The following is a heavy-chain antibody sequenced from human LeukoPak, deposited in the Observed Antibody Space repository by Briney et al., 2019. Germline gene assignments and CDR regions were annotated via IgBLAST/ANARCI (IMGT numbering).Heavy chain of an antibody. Sequence: PSETLSLTCTVSGGSISNYYWSWIRQPPGKGLEWIGYIYDSGSTNYNPSLKSRVTISVDTSKNQFTLKLSSVTAADTAVYYCARGRKVAVAGKDPGLLGYWGQGTLVTVSS. J-gene: IGHJ4*02. CDR2: IYDSGST. CDR1: GGSISNYY. D-gene: IGHD6-19*01. V-gene: IGHV4-59*12. CDR3: ARGRKVAVAGKDPGLLGY.